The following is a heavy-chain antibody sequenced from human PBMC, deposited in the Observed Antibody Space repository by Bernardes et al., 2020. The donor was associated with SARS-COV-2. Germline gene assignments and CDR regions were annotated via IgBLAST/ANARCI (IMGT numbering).Heavy chain of an antibody. CDR1: GYTFTGYY. V-gene: IGHV1-2*02. D-gene: IGHD3-16*01. J-gene: IGHJ6*02. Sequence: VSMKVSCKASGYTFTGYYMHWVRQAPGQGLEWMGWINPNSGGTNYAQKFQDRVTMTRDTSISTAYMELSRLISDDTAVYYCAIPPTNYDRYGMDVWGQGTTVTVSS. CDR3: AIPPTNYDRYGMDV. CDR2: INPNSGGT.